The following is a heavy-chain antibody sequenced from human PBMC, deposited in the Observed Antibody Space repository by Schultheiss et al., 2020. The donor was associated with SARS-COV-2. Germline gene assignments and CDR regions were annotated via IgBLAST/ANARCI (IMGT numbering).Heavy chain of an antibody. CDR2: IGTAGDT. CDR3: ARGLSLKGIDY. V-gene: IGHV3-13*01. CDR1: GFTFSSYA. Sequence: GGSLRLSCAASGFTFSSYAMSWVRQAPGKGLEWVSAIGTAGDTYYPGSVKGRFTISRENAKNSLYLQMNSLRAGDTAVYYCARGLSLKGIDYWGQGTLVTVSS. J-gene: IGHJ4*02. D-gene: IGHD2/OR15-2a*01.